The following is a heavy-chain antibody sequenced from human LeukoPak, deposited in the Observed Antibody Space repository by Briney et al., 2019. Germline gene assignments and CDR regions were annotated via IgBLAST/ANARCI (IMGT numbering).Heavy chain of an antibody. J-gene: IGHJ4*02. CDR1: GFTFDDYA. CDR2: IKWNGGST. Sequence: GGSLRLSCAASGFTFDDYAMSWVRQAPGKGLEWVSSIKWNGGSTGYADSVKGRFTISRDNAKNSLYLQMNSLRAEDTALHYCARDGGDCSGDSCYVDYWGQGTLVTVSS. V-gene: IGHV3-20*04. D-gene: IGHD2-15*01. CDR3: ARDGGDCSGDSCYVDY.